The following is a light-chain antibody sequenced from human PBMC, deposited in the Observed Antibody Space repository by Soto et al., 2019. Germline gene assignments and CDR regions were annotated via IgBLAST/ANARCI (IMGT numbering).Light chain of an antibody. Sequence: DIVMTQSPDSLAVSLGERATINCKSSQSVLYSSNNKNYLAWYQQKPGQPPKLLIYWASTRESGVPDRFSGSGSGTDFTLTISSLQADDVAVYYCQQYDSIPRTFGQGTKVEIK. V-gene: IGKV4-1*01. CDR3: QQYDSIPRT. CDR1: QSVLYSSNNKNY. CDR2: WAS. J-gene: IGKJ1*01.